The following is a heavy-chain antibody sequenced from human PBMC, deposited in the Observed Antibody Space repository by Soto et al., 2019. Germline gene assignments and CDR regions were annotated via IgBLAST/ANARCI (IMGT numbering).Heavy chain of an antibody. J-gene: IGHJ4*02. V-gene: IGHV3-23*01. CDR3: AKLTGSSGDDAFDF. D-gene: IGHD6-19*01. CDR2: ISGRSGII. CDR1: GFTFSTYA. Sequence: EVQLLESGGGLVQPGGSLRLSCAASGFTFSTYAMTWVRQAPGKGLEWVSSISGRSGIINYADSVKGRLTISRDNTKNTVHLQMNRLRVEDTAIYYCAKLTGSSGDDAFDFWGQGTLVTVSS.